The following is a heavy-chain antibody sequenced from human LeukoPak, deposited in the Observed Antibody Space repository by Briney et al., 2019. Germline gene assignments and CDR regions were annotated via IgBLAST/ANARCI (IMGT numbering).Heavy chain of an antibody. CDR1: GFTFSTYG. CDR2: ITYDGSNK. CDR3: XKRPSGXWGAAXX. V-gene: IGHV3-30*02. J-gene: IGHJ4*02. D-gene: IGHD7-27*01. Sequence: PGGSLRLSCAASGFTFSTYGMQWVRQAPGKGLDWVAFITYDGSNKHYVDSVKGRFTISRDNSKNTLYLQMNSLRSEDTAVDYFXKRPSGXWGAAXXXGQGTLVTXSS.